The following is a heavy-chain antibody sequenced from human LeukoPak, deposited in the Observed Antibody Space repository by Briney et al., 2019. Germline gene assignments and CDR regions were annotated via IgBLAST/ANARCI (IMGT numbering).Heavy chain of an antibody. CDR2: ISSSGGST. D-gene: IGHD5-24*01. V-gene: IGHV3-23*01. J-gene: IGHJ4*02. Sequence: GGSLRLSCVASGFTFSSYAMSWVRQAPGKGLEWVSAISSSGGSTYYVDSVKGRFTISRDNSKNTLYLQMTSLRAEDTAIYYCGKVLYSYGYYPLDYWGQGTLVTVSS. CDR1: GFTFSSYA. CDR3: GKVLYSYGYYPLDY.